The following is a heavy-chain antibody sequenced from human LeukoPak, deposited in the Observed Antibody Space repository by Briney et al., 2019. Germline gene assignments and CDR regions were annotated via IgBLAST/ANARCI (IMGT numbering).Heavy chain of an antibody. Sequence: GGSLRLSCAASGFTFDDDAMHWVRQAPGKGLEGGAGISWSSGSIGYADSVKGRITSSRDNAKNSLYLQMNSLRAEETALYYCAKDPTEELGPYYMDVWGKGTTVTVSS. J-gene: IGHJ6*03. D-gene: IGHD1-7*01. CDR3: AKDPTEELGPYYMDV. CDR1: GFTFDDDA. V-gene: IGHV3-9*01. CDR2: ISWSSGSI.